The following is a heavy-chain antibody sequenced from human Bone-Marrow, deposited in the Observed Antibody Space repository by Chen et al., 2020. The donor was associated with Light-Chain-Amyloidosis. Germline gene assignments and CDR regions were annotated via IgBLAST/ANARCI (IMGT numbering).Heavy chain of an antibody. J-gene: IGHJ4*02. CDR3: ASDFRFENNVDH. D-gene: IGHD3-9*01. Sequence: EVQVGETGGGLVQPWGALGPPFYVPGFPVSDAFMNWGPQAPGKGLEWVSIIYKDGRTFYADSVKGRFTISRDTSKNTLYLHMNNLRAEDTAVYYCASDFRFENNVDHWGQGTLVTVSS. V-gene: IGHV3-53*02. CDR1: GFPVSDAF. CDR2: IYKDGRT.